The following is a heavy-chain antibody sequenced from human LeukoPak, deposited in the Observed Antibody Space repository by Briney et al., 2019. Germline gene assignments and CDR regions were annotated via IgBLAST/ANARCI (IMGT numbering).Heavy chain of an antibody. Sequence: GGSLRLSCAGSGFTSITHSMTWIRQSPGKGLEWVSFITGPSNSIFYADSVKGRFTISRDNAKNILYLQMNGLRVEDAAVYYCARVAPGDYFNYWGQGTLVTVSS. V-gene: IGHV3-48*01. CDR2: ITGPSNSI. CDR3: ARVAPGDYFNY. CDR1: GFTSITHS. D-gene: IGHD3-10*01. J-gene: IGHJ4*02.